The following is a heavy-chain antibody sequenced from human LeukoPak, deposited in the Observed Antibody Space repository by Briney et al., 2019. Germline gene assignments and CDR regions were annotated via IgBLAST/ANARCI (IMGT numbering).Heavy chain of an antibody. CDR1: GGSITTSSYY. CDR3: ARAFRARYFDL. J-gene: IGHJ2*01. D-gene: IGHD2/OR15-2a*01. CDR2: IYYSGST. Sequence: PSETLSLTCTISGGSITTSSYYWGWIRQPPGKGLEWIGIIYYSGSTYYNPSLKGRVTISVDTSKNQFSLKLSSVTAADTAVYYCARAFRARYFDLWGRGTLVTVSS. V-gene: IGHV4-39*01.